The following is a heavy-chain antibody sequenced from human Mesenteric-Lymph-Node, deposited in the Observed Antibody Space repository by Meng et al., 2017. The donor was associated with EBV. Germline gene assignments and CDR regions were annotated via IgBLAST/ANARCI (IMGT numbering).Heavy chain of an antibody. CDR2: IFHTGST. Sequence: QVQLLEAGPGLVKPSGTRSLTCTVSGGSISSNNWWTWVRQPPGKGLEWIGEIFHTGSTNYNPSLKSRVTISVDTSKNQFSLKLSSVTAADTAVYYCARAGTGYSYGPLYYWGQGTLVTVSS. CDR3: ARAGTGYSYGPLYY. J-gene: IGHJ4*02. V-gene: IGHV4-4*02. CDR1: GGSISSNNW. D-gene: IGHD5-18*01.